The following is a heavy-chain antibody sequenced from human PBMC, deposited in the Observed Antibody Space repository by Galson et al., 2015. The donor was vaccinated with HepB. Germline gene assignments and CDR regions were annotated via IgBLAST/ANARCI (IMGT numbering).Heavy chain of an antibody. J-gene: IGHJ4*02. CDR3: AKDALPGLLWSGPFDY. D-gene: IGHD3-10*01. Sequence: SLRLSCAASGFTFSSYGMHWVRQAPGKGLEWVAVISYDGGNKYYADSVKGRFTISRDNSKNTLYLQMNSLRAEDTAVYYCAKDALPGLLWSGPFDYWGQGTLVTVSS. V-gene: IGHV3-30*18. CDR1: GFTFSSYG. CDR2: ISYDGGNK.